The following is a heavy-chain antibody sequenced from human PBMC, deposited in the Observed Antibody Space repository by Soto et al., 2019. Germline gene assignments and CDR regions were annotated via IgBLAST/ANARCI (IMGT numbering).Heavy chain of an antibody. V-gene: IGHV3-21*06. CDR2: ISSSSDYI. Sequence: PGWSLRLSCASYVFTFSSYTMNWVRQAPGKGLEWVSSISSSSDYIYYADSMKGRVTISRDNAKNSLFLDMNSLTGEDTAVYYCARARVYATGPLDFWGQGTLVTVSS. J-gene: IGHJ4*02. D-gene: IGHD6-13*01. CDR1: VFTFSSYT. CDR3: ARARVYATGPLDF.